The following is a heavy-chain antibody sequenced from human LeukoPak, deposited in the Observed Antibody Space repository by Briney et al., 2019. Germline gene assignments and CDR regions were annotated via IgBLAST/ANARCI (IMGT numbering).Heavy chain of an antibody. CDR1: GFTFSSYA. CDR3: IYNWNEQ. Sequence: GGSLRLSCAASGFTFSSYAMSWVRQAPGKGLEWVSAISGSAGDTYYAKSVKGRFTISRDNSKNTVYLHMSSLRAEDTAIYYCIYNWNEQGGQGTLVTVSS. J-gene: IGHJ4*02. D-gene: IGHD1-20*01. V-gene: IGHV3-23*01. CDR2: ISGSAGDT.